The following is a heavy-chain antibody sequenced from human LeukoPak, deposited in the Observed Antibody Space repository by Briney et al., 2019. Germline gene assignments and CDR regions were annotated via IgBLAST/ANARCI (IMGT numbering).Heavy chain of an antibody. Sequence: RTGGSLRLSCAASRFTFSNYAMNWVRQAPGKGLEWVSAISGSGGSTYYADSVKGRFTISRDNSKNTLYLQMNSLRAEDTAVYYCANGIRGPFDYWGQGTLVTVSS. CDR1: RFTFSNYA. V-gene: IGHV3-23*01. CDR3: ANGIRGPFDY. D-gene: IGHD3/OR15-3a*01. J-gene: IGHJ4*02. CDR2: ISGSGGST.